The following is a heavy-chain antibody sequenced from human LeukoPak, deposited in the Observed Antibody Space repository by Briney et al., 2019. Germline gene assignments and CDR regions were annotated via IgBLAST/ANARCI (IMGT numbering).Heavy chain of an antibody. Sequence: GGSLRLSCAASGFTFSNYEMNWVRQAPGKGLEWVSYISSSGTTIYYADSVKGQFTISRDNAKNSLYLQMNSLSAEDTAVYYCARGYTYGYDYWGQGTLLTVSS. CDR2: ISSSGTTI. CDR3: ARGYTYGYDY. CDR1: GFTFSNYE. D-gene: IGHD5-18*01. V-gene: IGHV3-48*03. J-gene: IGHJ4*02.